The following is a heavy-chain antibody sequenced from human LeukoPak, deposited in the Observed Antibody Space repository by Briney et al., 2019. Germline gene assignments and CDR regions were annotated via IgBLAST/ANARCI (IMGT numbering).Heavy chain of an antibody. CDR2: RKNDGRAQ. CDR3: ALSIGDYAIPFDY. V-gene: IGHV3-7*01. D-gene: IGHD4-17*01. Sequence: GGSLRLSCVASGFNYTKYWMTWVRQSPGKGLEWVANRKNDGRAQYYAASVKGRSSLARDNAKNSLYLHMNGLRGEDTAVYYCALSIGDYAIPFDYRGVGTLVTVSS. J-gene: IGHJ4*02. CDR1: GFNYTKYW.